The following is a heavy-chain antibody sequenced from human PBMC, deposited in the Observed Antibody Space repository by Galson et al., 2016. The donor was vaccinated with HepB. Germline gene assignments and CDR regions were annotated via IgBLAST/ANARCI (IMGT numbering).Heavy chain of an antibody. J-gene: IGHJ4*02. CDR2: ISYSGSA. CDR3: ARGHSSGCDS. CDR1: GASFSSAPYY. V-gene: IGHV4-31*03. D-gene: IGHD6-19*01. Sequence: TLSLTCTVSGASFSSAPYYWSWIRQHPGKGLEWIGYISYSGSAYYNPSLKSRATISVDISKNQFSLMLTSMTAADTAGYYCARGHSSGCDSWGQGSLVSVSS.